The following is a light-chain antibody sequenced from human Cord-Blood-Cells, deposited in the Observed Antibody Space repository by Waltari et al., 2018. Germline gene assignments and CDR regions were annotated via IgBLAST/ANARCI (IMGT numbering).Light chain of an antibody. V-gene: IGKV2-28*01. CDR2: LGS. J-gene: IGKJ3*01. CDR1: QSLLHSNGYNY. CDR3: MQALQTPFT. Sequence: DIVLTQYPLSLSVTAGAPDSISCRSSQSLLHSNGYNYLDWYLQKPGQSPQLLIYLGSNRASGVPDRFSGSGSGTDFTLKISRVEAEDVGVYYCMQALQTPFTFGPGTKVDIK.